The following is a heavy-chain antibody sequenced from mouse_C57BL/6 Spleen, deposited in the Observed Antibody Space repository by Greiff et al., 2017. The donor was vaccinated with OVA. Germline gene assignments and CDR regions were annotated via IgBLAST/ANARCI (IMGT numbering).Heavy chain of an antibody. J-gene: IGHJ4*01. CDR2: INPNNGGT. CDR3: ARLPRQLRLYYYAMDY. D-gene: IGHD3-2*02. CDR1: GYTFTDYY. Sequence: EVQLQQSGPELVKPGASVKISCKASGYTFTDYYMNWVKQSHGKSLEWIGDINPNNGGTSYNQKFKGKATLTVDKSSSTAYMELRSLTSEDSAVYYCARLPRQLRLYYYAMDYWGQGTSVTVSS. V-gene: IGHV1-26*01.